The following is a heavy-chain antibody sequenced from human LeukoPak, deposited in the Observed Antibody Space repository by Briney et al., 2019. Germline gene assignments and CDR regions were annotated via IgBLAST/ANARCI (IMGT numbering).Heavy chain of an antibody. CDR1: GYTFTSYA. CDR2: INAGNGNT. D-gene: IGHD6-19*01. J-gene: IGHJ4*02. V-gene: IGHV1-3*01. CDR3: ARDRIAVADV. Sequence: ASVKVSFKASGYTFTSYAMHWVRQAPGQRREGMGWINAGNGNTKYSQKFQGRVTITRDTSASTVYMELSSLRYEDTAVYYCARDRIAVADVWGQGTLVTVSS.